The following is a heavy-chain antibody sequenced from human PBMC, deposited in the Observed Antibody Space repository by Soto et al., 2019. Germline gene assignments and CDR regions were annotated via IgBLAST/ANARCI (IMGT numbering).Heavy chain of an antibody. CDR2: INQDGNEN. CDR1: GFTFSSYW. Sequence: GGSLRLSCAASGFTFSSYWMNWVRQAPGKGLEWVANINQDGNENNLLDSVKGRFTISRDNAKNSLFLQMNSLRVDDTAVYYCARTGDGHHDFLDYWGQGALVTVSS. CDR3: ARTGDGHHDFLDY. V-gene: IGHV3-7*01. J-gene: IGHJ4*02. D-gene: IGHD1-1*01.